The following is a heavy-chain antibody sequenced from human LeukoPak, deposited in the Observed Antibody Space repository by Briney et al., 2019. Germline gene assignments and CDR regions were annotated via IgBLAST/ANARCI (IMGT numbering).Heavy chain of an antibody. CDR1: GGSFSGYY. V-gene: IGHV4-34*01. CDR3: ARNYDSSGSFDY. CDR2: INHSGST. J-gene: IGHJ4*02. D-gene: IGHD3-22*01. Sequence: SETLSLTCAVYGGSFSGYYWSWIRQPPGKGLEWIGEINHSGSTNYNPSLKSRVTISVDKSKNQFSLKLSSVTAADTAVYYCARNYDSSGSFDYWGQGTLVTVSS.